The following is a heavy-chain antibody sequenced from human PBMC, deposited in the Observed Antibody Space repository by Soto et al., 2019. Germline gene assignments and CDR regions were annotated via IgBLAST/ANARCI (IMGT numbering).Heavy chain of an antibody. V-gene: IGHV1-69*02. J-gene: IGHJ6*03. CDR2: IIPILGIA. Sequence: ASVKVSCKASGGTFSSYTISWVRQAPGQGLEWMGRIIPILGIANYAQKFQGRVTITADKSTSTAYMELSSLRSEDTAVYYCAQETNQLLRYYYYYYMDVWGKGTTVTVSS. D-gene: IGHD2-2*01. CDR1: GGTFSSYT. CDR3: AQETNQLLRYYYYYYMDV.